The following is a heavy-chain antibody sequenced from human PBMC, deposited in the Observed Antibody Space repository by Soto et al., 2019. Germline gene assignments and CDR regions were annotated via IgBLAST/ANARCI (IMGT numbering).Heavy chain of an antibody. CDR3: ARGWEAMVRGVIFHYYCMDV. CDR2: MNPNSGNT. Sequence: QVQLVQSGAEVKKPGASVKVSCKASGYTFTSYDINWVRQATGQGLEWMGWMNPNSGNTGYAQKVQGRVTMARNISISTAYMELSSLGSEDTVLYYCARGWEAMVRGVIFHYYCMDVWVKGATVTVSS. CDR1: GYTFTSYD. D-gene: IGHD3-10*01. V-gene: IGHV1-8*01. J-gene: IGHJ6*03.